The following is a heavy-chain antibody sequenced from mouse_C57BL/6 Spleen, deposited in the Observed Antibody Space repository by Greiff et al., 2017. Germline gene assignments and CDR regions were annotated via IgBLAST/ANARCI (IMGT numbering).Heavy chain of an antibody. CDR1: CYPFTSLW. CDR3: ASGSYGSPFDY. D-gene: IGHD1-1*01. Sequence: VQLPPSWAELAKPGASVKLSCQASCYPFTSLWMHWVKTRPGQGLEWIGYINPSRGYTKYNQKFKDKATLTADKSSSTAYMQLSSLTYEDSAVYYCASGSYGSPFDYWGQGTTLTVSS. J-gene: IGHJ2*01. CDR2: INPSRGYT. V-gene: IGHV1-7*01.